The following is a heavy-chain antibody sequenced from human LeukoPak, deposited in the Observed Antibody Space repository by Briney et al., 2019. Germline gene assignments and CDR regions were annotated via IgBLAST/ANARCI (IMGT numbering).Heavy chain of an antibody. D-gene: IGHD6-13*01. CDR2: INANDGST. Sequence: GASVKVSCKASGYTFTSYWIQWVRQAPGQGLEWMALINANDGSTAYAHKLQGRVTMTRDTSTSTVYMDLSSLTSEDTAVYYCARAPRNSSTMLDYWGQGTLVTVSS. V-gene: IGHV1-46*01. CDR3: ARAPRNSSTMLDY. J-gene: IGHJ4*02. CDR1: GYTFTSYW.